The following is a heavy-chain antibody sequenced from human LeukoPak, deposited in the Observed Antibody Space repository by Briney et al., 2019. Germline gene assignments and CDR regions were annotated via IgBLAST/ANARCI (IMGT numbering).Heavy chain of an antibody. V-gene: IGHV3-48*04. CDR1: GFTFSRYS. J-gene: IGHJ4*02. CDR3: TRAGWYHPFDY. D-gene: IGHD6-19*01. Sequence: PGGSLRLSCAASGFTFSRYSMNWVRQAPGQGLEWVSYISSGGSTIYYADSVKGRFTISRDNAKNSLYLQMNSLRAEDTAVYYCTRAGWYHPFDYWGQGTLVTVSS. CDR2: ISSGGSTI.